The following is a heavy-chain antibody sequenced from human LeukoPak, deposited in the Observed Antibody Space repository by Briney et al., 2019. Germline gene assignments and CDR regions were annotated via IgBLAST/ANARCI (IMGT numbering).Heavy chain of an antibody. J-gene: IGHJ5*02. Sequence: SETLSLTCTVSGGSISSSSYYWGWIRQPPGKGLEWIGSIYYSGSTYYNPSLKSRVTISVDTSKNQFSLKLSSVTAADTAVYYCATLDTAMVFRGFDPWGQGTLVTVSS. CDR1: GGSISSSSYY. D-gene: IGHD5-18*01. V-gene: IGHV4-39*01. CDR2: IYYSGST. CDR3: ATLDTAMVFRGFDP.